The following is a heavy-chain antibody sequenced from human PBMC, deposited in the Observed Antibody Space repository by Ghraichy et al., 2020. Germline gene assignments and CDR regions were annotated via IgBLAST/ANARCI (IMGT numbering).Heavy chain of an antibody. D-gene: IGHD3-10*01. J-gene: IGHJ5*02. CDR3: ARGDYIGSGSYYNAFWLDP. V-gene: IGHV4-39*07. CDR1: GGSISSATYY. Sequence: SETLSLTCTVSGGSISSATYYWGWIRQPPGKGLEGIGRIYYSESTYYNPSLESRISITVDTSKNQFSLRLNSVTAADTAVYYCARGDYIGSGSYYNAFWLDPWGLGT. CDR2: IYYSEST.